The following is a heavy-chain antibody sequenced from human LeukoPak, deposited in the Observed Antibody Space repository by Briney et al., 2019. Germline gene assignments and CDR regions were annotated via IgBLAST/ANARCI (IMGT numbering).Heavy chain of an antibody. J-gene: IGHJ4*02. CDR1: GFTLNNYP. V-gene: IGHV3-23*01. D-gene: IGHD3-3*02. CDR2: IGEEKSGSWT. Sequence: PGGSLRLSCAASGFTLNNYPMGWVRQAPVKGLEWLSAIGEEKSGSWTKSADSVKGRFTISRDNSENTLYLQMDSLTVEDTAVYYCAKAGVISGWDYWGQGVLVTVSS. CDR3: AKAGVISGWDY.